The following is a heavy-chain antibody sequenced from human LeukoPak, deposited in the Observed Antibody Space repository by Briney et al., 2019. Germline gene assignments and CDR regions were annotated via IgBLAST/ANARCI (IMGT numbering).Heavy chain of an antibody. CDR2: ISYDGSNK. J-gene: IGHJ4*02. CDR1: GFTFSSYA. Sequence: GGSLRLSCAASGFTFSSYAMHWVRQAPGKGLEWVAVISYDGSNKYYADSVKGRFTISRDNSKNTLYLQMNSLRAEDTAVYYCARDRRISDILTGYPDYWGQGTLVTVSS. V-gene: IGHV3-30-3*01. D-gene: IGHD3-9*01. CDR3: ARDRRISDILTGYPDY.